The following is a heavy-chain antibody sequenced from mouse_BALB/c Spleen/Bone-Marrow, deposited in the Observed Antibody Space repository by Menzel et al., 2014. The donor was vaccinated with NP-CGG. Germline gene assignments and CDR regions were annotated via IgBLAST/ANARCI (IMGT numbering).Heavy chain of an antibody. CDR1: GFTFSSYG. CDR2: ISGGGSYT. CDR3: ARGHYRYDAYAMDY. J-gene: IGHJ4*01. D-gene: IGHD2-14*01. Sequence: EVKLVESGGGLVKPGGSLKLSCAASGFTFSSYGMSWARQTPEKRLEWVATISGGGSYTYYPDSVKGRFTISRDNAKNNLYLQMSSLRSEDTALYYCARGHYRYDAYAMDYWGQGTSVTVSS. V-gene: IGHV5-9-2*01.